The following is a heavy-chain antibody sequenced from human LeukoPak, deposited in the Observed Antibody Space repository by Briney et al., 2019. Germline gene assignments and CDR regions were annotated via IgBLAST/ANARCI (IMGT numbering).Heavy chain of an antibody. J-gene: IGHJ4*02. V-gene: IGHV4-34*01. CDR3: ARGNGLLNY. D-gene: IGHD1-26*01. CDR1: GGSFSGYY. CDR2: INHSGST. Sequence: SETLSLTCAVYGGSFSGYYWSWIRQPPGKGLEWIGEINHSGSTNYNPSLKSRVTISVDTSKNQFSPKLSSVTAADTAVYYCARGNGLLNYWGQGTLVTVSS.